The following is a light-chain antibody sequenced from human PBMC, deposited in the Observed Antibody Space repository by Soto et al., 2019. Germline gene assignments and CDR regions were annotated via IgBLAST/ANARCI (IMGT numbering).Light chain of an antibody. CDR1: SSDVGGFTF. J-gene: IGLJ3*02. CDR2: EVS. Sequence: QSVLTQSASVSGSPGQSITISCTGTSSDVGGFTFVSWYQQHPGKVPKLIIYEVSHRPSGVSDRFSGSRSGNTASLTISGLQAEDEADYYCCSCTTSNTCLFGGGTQLTVL. CDR3: CSCTTSNTCL. V-gene: IGLV2-14*01.